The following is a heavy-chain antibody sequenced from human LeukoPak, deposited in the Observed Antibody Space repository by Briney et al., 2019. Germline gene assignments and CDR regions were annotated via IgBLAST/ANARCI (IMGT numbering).Heavy chain of an antibody. Sequence: EASVKVSCKASGGTFSSYAISWVRQAPGQGLEWMGGIIPIFGTANYAQKFQGRVTITADKSTSTAYMELSSLRSEDTAVYYCARDSRRATSKIFQTDYYYYYMDVWGKGTTVTVSS. D-gene: IGHD2-2*01. CDR3: ARDSRRATSKIFQTDYYYYYMDV. V-gene: IGHV1-69*06. CDR1: GGTFSSYA. CDR2: IIPIFGTA. J-gene: IGHJ6*03.